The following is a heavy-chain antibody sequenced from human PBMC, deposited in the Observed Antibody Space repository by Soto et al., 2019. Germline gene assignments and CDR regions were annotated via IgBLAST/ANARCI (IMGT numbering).Heavy chain of an antibody. V-gene: IGHV4-30-4*01. CDR3: ARASSSWPYYYGMDV. J-gene: IGHJ6*02. CDR1: GGSFSSGDYY. Sequence: PSETLSLTCTVSGGSFSSGDYYWSWSRQPPGKGLEWIGYIYYSGRTYYNPSLKSRVTISVDTYKNKFSLKLSSVTAADTAVYYCARASSSWPYYYGMDVWGQGTTVTVSS. D-gene: IGHD6-13*01. CDR2: IYYSGRT.